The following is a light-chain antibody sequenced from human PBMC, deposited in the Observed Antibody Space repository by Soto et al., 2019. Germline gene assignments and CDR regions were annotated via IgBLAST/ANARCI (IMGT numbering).Light chain of an antibody. J-gene: IGLJ1*01. CDR1: SSNIGGNS. Sequence: QSALTQPPSVSAAPGQKVTISCSGSSSNIGGNSVSWYQQLPGTAPKLLIYDDNKRPPGIPDRFPGSKSGTSATLGITGFQTGDEADYYCGSWDSSLSAYVFGTGTKVTVL. V-gene: IGLV1-51*01. CDR3: GSWDSSLSAYV. CDR2: DDN.